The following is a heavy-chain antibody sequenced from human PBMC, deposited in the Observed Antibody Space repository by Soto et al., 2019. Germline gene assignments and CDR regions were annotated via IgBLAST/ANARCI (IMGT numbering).Heavy chain of an antibody. CDR1: GFTFSDYN. CDR3: VRGIPGGY. D-gene: IGHD2-21*01. J-gene: IGHJ4*02. CDR2: ISGSSSTI. Sequence: GGSLRLSCAASGFTFSDYNMNWVRQAPGKGLEWVGHISGSSSTIYYEDSVKGRFTISRDNAKNSLYLQMNSLRAEDTAEYYCVRGIPGGYWGQGTLVTVSS. V-gene: IGHV3-48*01.